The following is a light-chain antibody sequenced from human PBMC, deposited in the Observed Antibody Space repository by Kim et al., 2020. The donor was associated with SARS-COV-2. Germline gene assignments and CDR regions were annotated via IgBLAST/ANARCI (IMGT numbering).Light chain of an antibody. CDR2: GKN. V-gene: IGLV3-19*01. Sequence: AWGQTVRITCQGDRLRNYFASWYQQRPGQAPILVIYGKNSRPSGIPDRFSGSSSGSTASLTITGAQAEDEADYYCNSRDSDGNHLVFGGGTQLTVL. CDR3: NSRDSDGNHLV. CDR1: RLRNYF. J-gene: IGLJ2*01.